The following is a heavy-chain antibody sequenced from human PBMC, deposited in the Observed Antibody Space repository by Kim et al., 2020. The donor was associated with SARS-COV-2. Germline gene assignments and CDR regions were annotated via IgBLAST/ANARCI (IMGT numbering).Heavy chain of an antibody. CDR1: GFTFSNAW. J-gene: IGHJ2*01. Sequence: GGSLRLSCAASGFTFSNAWMSWVRQAPGKGLAWVGRIKSKTDGGTTDYAAPVKGRFTISRDDSKNTLYLQMNSLKTEDTAVYYCTTDRIAALLIPSWYFDLWGRGTLVTVSS. V-gene: IGHV3-15*01. D-gene: IGHD6-6*01. CDR3: TTDRIAALLIPSWYFDL. CDR2: IKSKTDGGTT.